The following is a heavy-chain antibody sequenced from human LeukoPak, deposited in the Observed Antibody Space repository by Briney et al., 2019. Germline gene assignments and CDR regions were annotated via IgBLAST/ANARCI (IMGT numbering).Heavy chain of an antibody. V-gene: IGHV1-18*04. CDR3: ARGYRYDILTGYLY. CDR1: GYTFTSYG. CDR2: ISAYNGNT. Sequence: ASVKVSCKASGYTFTSYGISWVRQAPGQGLERMGWISAYNGNTNYAQKLQGRVTMTTDTSTSTAYMELRSLRSDDTAVYYCARGYRYDILTGYLYWGQGTLVTVSS. D-gene: IGHD3-9*01. J-gene: IGHJ4*02.